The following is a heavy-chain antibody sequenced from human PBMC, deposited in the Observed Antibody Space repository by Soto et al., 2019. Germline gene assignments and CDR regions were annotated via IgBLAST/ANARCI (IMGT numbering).Heavy chain of an antibody. CDR3: ARDLAVTTIWFDP. D-gene: IGHD4-17*01. Sequence: SETLSLTCTVSGGSISGYYWTWIRQPAGKGLEWIGRIYTSGSTNYNPSLKSRVTMSVDTSKDQFSLKLSSVTAADTAVYYCARDLAVTTIWFDPWGQGTLVTVSS. CDR1: GGSISGYY. J-gene: IGHJ5*02. CDR2: IYTSGST. V-gene: IGHV4-4*07.